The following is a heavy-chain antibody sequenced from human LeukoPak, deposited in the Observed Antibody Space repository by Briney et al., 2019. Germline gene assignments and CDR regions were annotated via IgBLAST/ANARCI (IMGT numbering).Heavy chain of an antibody. Sequence: SETLSLTCTVSGAPISGHYLTWLRQPPGKGLEWIGYISHIGSTNYNPSLKSRLTISVDTSENQFSLKLTSVTAADTAVYYCARDRISINALDMWGQGTMVTVSS. J-gene: IGHJ3*02. CDR2: ISHIGST. V-gene: IGHV4-59*11. CDR1: GAPISGHY. CDR3: ARDRISINALDM. D-gene: IGHD1-14*01.